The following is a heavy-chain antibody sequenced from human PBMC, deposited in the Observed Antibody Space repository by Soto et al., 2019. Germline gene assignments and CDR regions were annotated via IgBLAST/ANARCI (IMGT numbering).Heavy chain of an antibody. CDR1: GYTFTSYD. V-gene: IGHV1-8*01. D-gene: IGHD1-1*01. Sequence: QVQLVQSGAEVRKPGASVKVSCEASGYTFTSYDIYWVRQATGQGLEWMGWMNPNTGNSGYAEKFQGIVTITSDTSISTAHMELSSLRSEDTAVYYCARRAETNGWNGFGADKYYFDFWGQGTLVTVSS. CDR3: ARRAETNGWNGFGADKYYFDF. J-gene: IGHJ4*02. CDR2: MNPNTGNS.